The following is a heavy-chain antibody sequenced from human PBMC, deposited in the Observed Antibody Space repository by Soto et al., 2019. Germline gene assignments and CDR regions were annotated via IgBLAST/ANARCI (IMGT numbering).Heavy chain of an antibody. CDR1: GYTFTSYA. D-gene: IGHD3-9*01. V-gene: IGHV1-3*01. Sequence: QVQLVQSGAEVKKPGASVKVSCKASGYTFTSYAMHWVRQAPGQRLEWMGWINAGNGNTKYSQKFQGRVNSTRDTSASTADMELSSLRSEDTAVYYCARDPPRYFDVYYYMDVWGKGTTVTVSS. CDR2: INAGNGNT. CDR3: ARDPPRYFDVYYYMDV. J-gene: IGHJ6*03.